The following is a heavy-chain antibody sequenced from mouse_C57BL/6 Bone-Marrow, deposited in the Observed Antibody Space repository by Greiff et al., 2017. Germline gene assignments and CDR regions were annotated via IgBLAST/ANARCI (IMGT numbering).Heavy chain of an antibody. CDR1: GYTFTDHT. J-gene: IGHJ2*01. CDR3: ARGGGTWFDY. CDR2: IYPRDGST. V-gene: IGHV1-78*01. Sequence: QVQLQQSDAELVKPGASVKISCKVSGYTFTDHTIHWMKQRPDQGLEWIGYIYPRDGSTKYNEKFKGKATITADTSSNTAYLQLRSLTSEDTAVYYCARGGGTWFDYWGQGTTLTVSS. D-gene: IGHD3-3*01.